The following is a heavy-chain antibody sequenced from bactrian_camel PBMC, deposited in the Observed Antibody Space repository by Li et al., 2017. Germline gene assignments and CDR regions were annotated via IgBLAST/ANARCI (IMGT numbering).Heavy chain of an antibody. CDR3: ATDLNPALYTDYTFGF. J-gene: IGHJ6*01. CDR2: INPGGST. V-gene: IGHV3S40*01. CDR1: GFSLSSRE. D-gene: IGHD4*01. Sequence: VQLVESGGGLVQPGGSLRLSCTASGFSLSSREMHWVRQAPGKGLEWVSTINPGGSTLYADSVTGRFTISRDNAKNTVYLQFDSLKTEDMGMYYCATDLNPALYTDYTFGFWVQGTQVTVS.